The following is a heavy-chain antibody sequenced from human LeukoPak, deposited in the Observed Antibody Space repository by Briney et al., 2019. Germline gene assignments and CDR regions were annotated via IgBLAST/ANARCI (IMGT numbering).Heavy chain of an antibody. Sequence: ASVKVSCKVSGYTLTELSMHWVRQAPGKGLEWMGGIIPIFGTANYAQKFQGRVTITADKSTSTAYMELSSLRSEDTAVYYCAARGYWGQGTLVTVSS. CDR2: IIPIFGTA. CDR3: AARGY. J-gene: IGHJ4*02. V-gene: IGHV1-69*06. CDR1: GYTLTELS.